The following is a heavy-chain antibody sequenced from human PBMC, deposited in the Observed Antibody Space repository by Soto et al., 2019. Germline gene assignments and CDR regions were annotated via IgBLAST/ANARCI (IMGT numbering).Heavy chain of an antibody. CDR1: GFFFRNYN. V-gene: IGHV3-64*07. CDR2: ISSNGGST. CDR3: ARADYGTFDN. J-gene: IGHJ4*02. Sequence: EVQLLESGGGLVQPGGSLRLSCSASGFFFRNYNMHWVRQAPGKGLEYVSGISSNGGSTFYADSVKGRFSISRDNSKNTLHLQMGSLRPEDMGTYYCARADYGTFDNWGQGTLVAVSS. D-gene: IGHD4-17*01.